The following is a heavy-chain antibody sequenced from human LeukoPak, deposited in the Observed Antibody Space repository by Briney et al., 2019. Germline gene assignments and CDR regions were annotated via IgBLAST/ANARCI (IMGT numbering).Heavy chain of an antibody. Sequence: GGSLTLSCAASGFTFSSYAMSWVRQAPGKGLEWVSAISGSGGSTYYADSVKGRFTISRDNSKNTLYLQMNSLRAEDTAVYYCAKDPSYDSSGTHDAFDIWGQGTMVTVSS. D-gene: IGHD3-22*01. CDR1: GFTFSSYA. J-gene: IGHJ3*02. V-gene: IGHV3-23*01. CDR2: ISGSGGST. CDR3: AKDPSYDSSGTHDAFDI.